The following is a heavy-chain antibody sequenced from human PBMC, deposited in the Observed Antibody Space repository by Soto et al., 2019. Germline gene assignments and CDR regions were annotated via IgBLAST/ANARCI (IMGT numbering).Heavy chain of an antibody. J-gene: IGHJ5*02. CDR1: GFSLSTSGVG. D-gene: IGHD1-26*01. V-gene: IGHV2-5*02. Sequence: QITLKESGPTLVKPTQTLTLTCTFSGFSLSTSGVGVGWIRQPPGKALEWLALIYWDDDKRYSPSLKSRLTITKDTSKTQVVLTMTNMDPVDTATYYGAHIGEWEVFDPWGQGTLVTVSS. CDR3: AHIGEWEVFDP. CDR2: IYWDDDK.